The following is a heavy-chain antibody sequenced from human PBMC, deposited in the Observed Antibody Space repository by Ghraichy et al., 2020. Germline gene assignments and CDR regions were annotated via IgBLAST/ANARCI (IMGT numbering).Heavy chain of an antibody. CDR3: VQGGHDFDY. V-gene: IGHV3-11*06. Sequence: GGSLRLSCAASGFTFSDYYMSWIRQAPGMGLEWVSYISSSSSYTNYADSVKGRFTISRDKDKNSLYLQMNSLTAEDTAVYYCVQGGHDFDYWGKETLVTVSS. CDR1: GFTFSDYY. D-gene: IGHD3-16*01. CDR2: ISSSSSYT. J-gene: IGHJ4*02.